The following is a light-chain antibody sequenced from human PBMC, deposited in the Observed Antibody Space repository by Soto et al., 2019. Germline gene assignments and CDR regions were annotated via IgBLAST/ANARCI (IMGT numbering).Light chain of an antibody. V-gene: IGKV1-27*01. CDR1: QDIAIY. CDR3: QKYNSVPFT. CDR2: AAS. J-gene: IGKJ3*01. Sequence: DIQMTQSPSSLSASVGDRVTITCRASQDIAIYAAWFQQKPGKVPKLLIYAASTLQSGVPSRFSGSGSGTDFTLTISSLQPEDVATYYCQKYNSVPFTFGPGTKVDLK.